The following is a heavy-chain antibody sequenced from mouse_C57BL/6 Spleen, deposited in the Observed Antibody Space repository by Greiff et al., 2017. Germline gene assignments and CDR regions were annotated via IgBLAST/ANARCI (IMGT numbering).Heavy chain of an antibody. V-gene: IGHV5-9-1*02. CDR2: ISSGGDYI. D-gene: IGHD2-4*01. Sequence: EVNLVESGEGLVKPGGSLKLSCAASGFTFSSYAMSWVRQTPEKRLEWVAYISSGGDYIYYADTVKGRFTISRDNARNTLYLQMSSLKSEDTAMYYCTRALPYDSDFDYWGQGTTLTVSS. J-gene: IGHJ2*01. CDR3: TRALPYDSDFDY. CDR1: GFTFSSYA.